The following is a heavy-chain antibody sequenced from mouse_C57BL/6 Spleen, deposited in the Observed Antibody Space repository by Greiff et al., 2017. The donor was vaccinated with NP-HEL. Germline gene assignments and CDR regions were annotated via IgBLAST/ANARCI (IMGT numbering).Heavy chain of an antibody. CDR2: ISDGGSYT. Sequence: EVQGVESGGGLVKPGGSLKLSCAASGSTFSSYAMSWVRQTPEKRLEWVATISDGGSYTYYPDNVKGRFTISRDNAKNNLYLQMSHLKSEDTAMYYCAGGSSGGFAYWGQGTLVTVSA. V-gene: IGHV5-4*01. D-gene: IGHD3-2*02. CDR1: GSTFSSYA. J-gene: IGHJ3*01. CDR3: AGGSSGGFAY.